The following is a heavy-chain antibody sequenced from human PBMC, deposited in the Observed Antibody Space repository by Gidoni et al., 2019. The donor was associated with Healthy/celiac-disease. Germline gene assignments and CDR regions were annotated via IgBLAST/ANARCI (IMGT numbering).Heavy chain of an antibody. D-gene: IGHD4-17*01. Sequence: QVQLVQSGAEVKKPGSSVKVCCKASGGTFSSYAISWVRQAPGQGLEWMGGIIPIFGTANYAQKFQGRVTITADESTSTAYLELSSLRSEDTAVYYCARDLVYGGNYRRGEDYWGQGTLVTVSS. J-gene: IGHJ4*02. CDR2: IIPIFGTA. V-gene: IGHV1-69*01. CDR3: ARDLVYGGNYRRGEDY. CDR1: GGTFSSYA.